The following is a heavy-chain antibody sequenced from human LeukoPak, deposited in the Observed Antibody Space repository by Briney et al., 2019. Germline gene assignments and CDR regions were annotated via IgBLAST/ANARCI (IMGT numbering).Heavy chain of an antibody. Sequence: ASVKVSCKASGGTFSSYAISWVRQAPGQGLEGMGWVNPNSGGTNYAQKFQGRVTMTRDTTISTAYMELSRLRSDDTAVYYCASESGLEQWLVRYWGQGTLVTVSS. J-gene: IGHJ4*02. CDR2: VNPNSGGT. CDR3: ASESGLEQWLVRY. D-gene: IGHD6-19*01. CDR1: GGTFSSYA. V-gene: IGHV1-2*02.